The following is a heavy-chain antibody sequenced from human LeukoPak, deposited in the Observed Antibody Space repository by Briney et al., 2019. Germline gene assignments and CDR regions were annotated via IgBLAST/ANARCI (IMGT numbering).Heavy chain of an antibody. Sequence: PGGSLRLSCAASGLTFSNYVMNGVRQAPGKGVEWRSYISSSSNMIFYAESVKGRFTISRDNAKNSLYLQMNSLGAEDTAIYYCATASGGWYRYYFDSWGQGILVTVSS. J-gene: IGHJ4*02. CDR1: GLTFSNYV. D-gene: IGHD6-13*01. CDR3: ATASGGWYRYYFDS. V-gene: IGHV3-48*03. CDR2: ISSSSNMI.